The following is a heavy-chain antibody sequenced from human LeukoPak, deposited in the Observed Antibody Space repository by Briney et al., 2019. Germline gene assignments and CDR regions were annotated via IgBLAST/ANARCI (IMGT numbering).Heavy chain of an antibody. Sequence: SDTLSLTCTVSGGSISTSDYYWSWNRQPPGRELQWLATVYYTGNTYYNPSLKSRLTISVDTSESHFSLMVNSVTAADTAVYYCARLTKTLNFDHWGQGTLVTVSS. J-gene: IGHJ4*02. D-gene: IGHD4-23*01. CDR3: ARLTKTLNFDH. CDR1: GGSISTSDYY. V-gene: IGHV4-39*02. CDR2: VYYTGNT.